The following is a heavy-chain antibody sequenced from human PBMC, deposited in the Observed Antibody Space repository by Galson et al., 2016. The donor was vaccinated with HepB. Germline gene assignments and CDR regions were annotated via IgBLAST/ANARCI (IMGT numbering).Heavy chain of an antibody. D-gene: IGHD1-14*01. J-gene: IGHJ6*02. CDR2: IGYDGSNK. V-gene: IGHV3-30*18. Sequence: SLRLSCAGSGFTFSSYGIHWVRQAPGKGLEWVAVIGYDGSNKYYADSVKGRFTISRDNSKNTLYLQMNSLRAEDTAVYYCAKISGAGIRREPGYYDGMDVWGQGTTVTISS. CDR3: AKISGAGIRREPGYYDGMDV. CDR1: GFTFSSYG.